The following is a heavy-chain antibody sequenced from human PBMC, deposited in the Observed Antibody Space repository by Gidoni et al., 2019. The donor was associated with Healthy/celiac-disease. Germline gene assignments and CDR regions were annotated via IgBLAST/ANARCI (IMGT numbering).Heavy chain of an antibody. CDR2: IWYDGSNK. J-gene: IGHJ4*02. CDR1: GFTFSSYG. V-gene: IGHV3-33*01. CDR3: ARDPIAVAGQYYFDY. Sequence: QVQLVESGGGVVQPGRSLRLSCAASGFTFSSYGMHWVRQAPGKGLEWVAVIWYDGSNKYYADSVKGRFTISRDNSKNTLYLQMNSLRAEDTAVYYCARDPIAVAGQYYFDYWGQGTLVTVSS. D-gene: IGHD6-19*01.